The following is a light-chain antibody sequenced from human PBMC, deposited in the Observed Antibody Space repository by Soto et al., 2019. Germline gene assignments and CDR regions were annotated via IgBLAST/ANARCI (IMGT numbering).Light chain of an antibody. CDR1: SSNVGSYKL. J-gene: IGLJ1*01. V-gene: IGLV2-23*02. Sequence: QSALTQPASVSGSPGQSITISCTGTSSNVGSYKLVSWYQQHPGKAPKLMIFEVNKRPSGVSNRFSGSKSGNTASLTISGLKVESEADYYCCSSGGSPTYVFGNRTKVT. CDR2: EVN. CDR3: CSSGGSPTYV.